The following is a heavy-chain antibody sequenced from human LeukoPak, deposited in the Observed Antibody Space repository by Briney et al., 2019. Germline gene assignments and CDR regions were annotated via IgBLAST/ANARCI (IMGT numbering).Heavy chain of an antibody. CDR3: ARDLSYGDSYYYMDV. CDR1: GLTFSASE. CDR2: ISSSSSYI. J-gene: IGHJ6*03. V-gene: IGHV3-21*01. D-gene: IGHD4-17*01. Sequence: GGSLKLSCVASGLTFSASEMHWVRQAPGKGLEWVSSISSSSSYIYYADSVKGRFTISRDNAKNSLCLQMNSLRAEDTAVYYCARDLSYGDSYYYMDVWGKGTTVTVSS.